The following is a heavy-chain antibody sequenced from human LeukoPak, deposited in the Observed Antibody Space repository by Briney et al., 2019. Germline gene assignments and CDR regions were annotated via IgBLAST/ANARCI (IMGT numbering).Heavy chain of an antibody. Sequence: ASVKVSCKASGYTFTSYGISWVRQAPGQGLEWMGWISAYNGNTNYAQKFQGRVTMTRDTSTSTVYMELNSLRSEDTAVYYCARDGSGKGYYYYYMDVWGKGTTVTVSS. CDR2: ISAYNGNT. CDR1: GYTFTSYG. CDR3: ARDGSGKGYYYYYMDV. V-gene: IGHV1-18*01. J-gene: IGHJ6*03.